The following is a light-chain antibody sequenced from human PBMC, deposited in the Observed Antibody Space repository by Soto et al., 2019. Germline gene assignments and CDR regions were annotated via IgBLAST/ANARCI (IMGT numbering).Light chain of an antibody. CDR2: EVN. CDR1: SSDVGRYNY. Sequence: QSALTQPASVSASPGQSITISCTGTSSDVGRYNYVSWYQQHPGKAPKLMIFEVNYRPSGVSDRFSGSKSGNTASLSISGLQAEDEADYYCASYTSSNTYFFGSGTKVTVL. CDR3: ASYTSSNTYF. J-gene: IGLJ1*01. V-gene: IGLV2-14*01.